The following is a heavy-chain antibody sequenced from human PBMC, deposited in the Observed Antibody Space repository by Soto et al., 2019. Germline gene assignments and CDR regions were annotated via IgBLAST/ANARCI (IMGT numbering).Heavy chain of an antibody. CDR1: GFTFNSYA. CDR3: AKPDPTIVRGRGVDY. Sequence: GGSLRLSCAASGFTFNSYAMSWVRQAPGKGLEWVSAINGGGGNTYYADSVKGRFTISRDNSKNTLYLQMNSLRADDTAVYVCAKPDPTIVRGRGVDYWGQGTLVTVSS. J-gene: IGHJ4*02. CDR2: INGGGGNT. V-gene: IGHV3-23*01. D-gene: IGHD3-10*01.